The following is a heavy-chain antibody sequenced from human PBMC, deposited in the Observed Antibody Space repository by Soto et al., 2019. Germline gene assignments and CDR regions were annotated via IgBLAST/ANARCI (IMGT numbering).Heavy chain of an antibody. CDR2: IGSKANIYGT. CDR3: TRSGVTTDY. Sequence: EVQLVESGGGLVQPGGSLKLSCAASGFTFSGSAMHWVRQASGKVLVWVGRIGSKANIYGTAYAALVKGRFTISRDDSKNTAYLQMNSVNSGATSVYYCTRSGVTTDYWGQGTLVTVS. CDR1: GFTFSGSA. D-gene: IGHD3-3*01. V-gene: IGHV3-73*02. J-gene: IGHJ4*02.